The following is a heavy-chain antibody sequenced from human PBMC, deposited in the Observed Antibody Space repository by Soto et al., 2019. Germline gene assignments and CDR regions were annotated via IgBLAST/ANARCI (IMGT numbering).Heavy chain of an antibody. V-gene: IGHV4-34*01. CDR3: ARVSGDCYFDY. J-gene: IGHJ4*02. CDR2: INHSGST. CDR1: GGSFSGYY. D-gene: IGHD2-21*02. Sequence: PSETLSLTCAVYGGSFSGYYLSWIRQPPGKGLEWIGEINHSGSTNYNPSLKSRVTISVDTSKNQFSLKLSSVTAADTAVYYCARVSGDCYFDYWGQGTLVTVYS.